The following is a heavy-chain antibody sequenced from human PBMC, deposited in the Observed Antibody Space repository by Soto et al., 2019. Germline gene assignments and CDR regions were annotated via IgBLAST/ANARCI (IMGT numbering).Heavy chain of an antibody. D-gene: IGHD3-9*01. CDR1: GGSISSYY. Sequence: PSETLSLTCTVSGGSISSYYWSWIRQPPGKGLEWIGYIYYSGSTNYNPSLKSRVTISVDTSKNQFSLKLSSVTAADTAVYYCARAEGRYYDILTGLSPYYYGMDVWGQGTTVTVSS. CDR2: IYYSGST. J-gene: IGHJ6*02. CDR3: ARAEGRYYDILTGLSPYYYGMDV. V-gene: IGHV4-59*01.